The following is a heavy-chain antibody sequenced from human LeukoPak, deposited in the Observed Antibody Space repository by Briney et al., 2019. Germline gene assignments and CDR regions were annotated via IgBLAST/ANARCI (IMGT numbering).Heavy chain of an antibody. Sequence: GGSLRLSCAASGFTFSSYSMNWVRQAPGKGLEWVSSISSISSYIYYADSVKGRFTVSRDNTKNSLYLQMDSLRAEDTAVYYCARDPSGTYYPRVSGALDIWGQGTMVTVSS. V-gene: IGHV3-21*01. CDR2: ISSISSYI. CDR3: ARDPSGTYYPRVSGALDI. D-gene: IGHD1-26*01. CDR1: GFTFSSYS. J-gene: IGHJ3*02.